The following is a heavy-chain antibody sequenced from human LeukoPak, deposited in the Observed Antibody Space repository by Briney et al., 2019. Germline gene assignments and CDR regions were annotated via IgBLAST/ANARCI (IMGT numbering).Heavy chain of an antibody. CDR2: ITGSTGNT. CDR3: AKWYSGSSGLYNFDS. Sequence: GGSLRLSCAASGFTFSSYAMTWVRQPPGKGLEGVSSITGSTGNTYYADSVEGRFTISRDNSKNTLYLQMNSLRAEDTAVYYCAKWYSGSSGLYNFDSWGQGTLVTVSS. D-gene: IGHD1-26*01. J-gene: IGHJ4*02. V-gene: IGHV3-23*01. CDR1: GFTFSSYA.